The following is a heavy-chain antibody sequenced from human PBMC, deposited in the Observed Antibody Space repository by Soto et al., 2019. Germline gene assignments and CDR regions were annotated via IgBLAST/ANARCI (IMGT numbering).Heavy chain of an antibody. CDR3: ASTIAAGGFDP. J-gene: IGHJ5*02. V-gene: IGHV4-30-4*01. D-gene: IGHD6-13*01. Sequence: SETLSLTCTVSGGSISSGDYYWSWIRQPPGKGLEWIGYVYYSGSTYYNPSLKSRVTISVDTSKNQFSLKLSSVTAADTAVYYCASTIAAGGFDPWGQGTLVTVSS. CDR1: GGSISSGDYY. CDR2: VYYSGST.